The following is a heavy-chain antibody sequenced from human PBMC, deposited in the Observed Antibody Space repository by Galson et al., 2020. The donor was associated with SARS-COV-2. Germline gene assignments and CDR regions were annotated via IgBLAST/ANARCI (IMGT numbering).Heavy chain of an antibody. CDR1: GFIFSTFG. CDR2: ISFDGINE. J-gene: IGHJ5*02. D-gene: IGHD2-2*02. V-gene: IGHV3-33*05. CDR3: ARDRYCRTTTCYNLFDP. Sequence: GGSLRLSCGASGFIFSTFGMQWVRQAPGKGLEWVAFISFDGINEYYADSVKGRFTVSRDNSKNTLFLQMNSLRVEDTAVYYCARDRYCRTTTCYNLFDPWGQGTLVTVSS.